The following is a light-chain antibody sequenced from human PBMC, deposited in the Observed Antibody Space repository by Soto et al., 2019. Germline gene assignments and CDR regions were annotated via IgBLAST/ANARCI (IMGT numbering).Light chain of an antibody. CDR2: GVN. V-gene: IGLV2-14*01. Sequence: QSALTQPASVSGSPGQSITISCTGGGRDIGAYDYVSWYQQHPGKAPKLLIYGVNNRPSGVSYRFSASKSAFTASLTISGLQAEDEARYYCSSYTTSYFYVFGPGTKVTVL. CDR1: GRDIGAYDY. CDR3: SSYTTSYFYV. J-gene: IGLJ1*01.